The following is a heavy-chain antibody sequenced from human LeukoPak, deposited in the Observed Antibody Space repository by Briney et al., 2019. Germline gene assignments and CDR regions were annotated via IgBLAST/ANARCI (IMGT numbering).Heavy chain of an antibody. CDR1: GFTFSSYS. D-gene: IGHD5-24*01. Sequence: GGSLRLSCAASGFTFSSYSMNWVRQAPGKGLEWVSSISSSSSYIYYADSVKGRFTISRDNAKNSLYLQMNSLRAEDTAVYYCARVRRWLQLGAFDIWGQGTMVTVSS. J-gene: IGHJ3*02. CDR2: ISSSSSYI. CDR3: ARVRRWLQLGAFDI. V-gene: IGHV3-21*01.